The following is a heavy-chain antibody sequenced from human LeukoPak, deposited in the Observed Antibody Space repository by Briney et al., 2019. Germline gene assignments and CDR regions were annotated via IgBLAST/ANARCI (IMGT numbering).Heavy chain of an antibody. D-gene: IGHD6-13*01. V-gene: IGHV4-61*01. CDR1: GGSISSSSYY. J-gene: IGHJ5*02. CDR3: ARTSQQPSASFDP. CDR2: IYYSGST. Sequence: NPSETLSLTCTVSGGSISSSSYYWSWIRQPPGKGLEWIGYIYYSGSTNYNPSLKSRVTISVDTSKNQFSLKLSSVTAADTAVYYCARTSQQPSASFDPWGQGTLVTVSS.